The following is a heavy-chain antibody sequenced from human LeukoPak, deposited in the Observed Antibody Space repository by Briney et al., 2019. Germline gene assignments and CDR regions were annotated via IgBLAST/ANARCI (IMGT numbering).Heavy chain of an antibody. V-gene: IGHV3-11*01. CDR3: ARQRSSYYFDS. D-gene: IGHD6-19*01. Sequence: GGSLRLSCAVSGFTFSDHYVSWIRQAPGKGLDWLSYISPSGITTKYADSVKGRFTVSRDNAKNSVFLQLNNLRVEDTVVYFCARQRSSYYFDSWGQGTLVTVSS. CDR2: ISPSGITT. J-gene: IGHJ4*02. CDR1: GFTFSDHY.